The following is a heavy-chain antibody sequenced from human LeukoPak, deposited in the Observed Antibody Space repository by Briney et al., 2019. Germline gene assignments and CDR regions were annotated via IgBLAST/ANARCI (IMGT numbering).Heavy chain of an antibody. J-gene: IGHJ4*02. V-gene: IGHV1-69*04. CDR1: ETFSSHA. D-gene: IGHD3-10*01. CDR3: ARAEEDRSGSFCGGY. CDR2: IIPIVDIV. Sequence: GASVKVSCRASETFSSHAITWVRQAPGQGLEWMGRIIPIVDIVNSAQKFQGRVTFTADKSTTTAYMELSSLRSEDTAVYYCARAEEDRSGSFCGGYWGQGTLITVSS.